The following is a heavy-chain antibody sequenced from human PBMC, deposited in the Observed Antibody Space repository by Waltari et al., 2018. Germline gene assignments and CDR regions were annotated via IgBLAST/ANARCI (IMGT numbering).Heavy chain of an antibody. Sequence: EVQLVESGGGLVQLGGSLRLSCAASGFTFSDHYMDWVRQAPGKGLEGVGRTRDKSNGYTTEYAASVKGRFTISRDDSRDSLYLQMNSLKAEDTAVYYCARAPYGSSRYYFDNWGQGTLVTVSS. CDR2: TRDKSNGYTT. CDR1: GFTFSDHY. J-gene: IGHJ4*02. CDR3: ARAPYGSSRYYFDN. V-gene: IGHV3-72*01. D-gene: IGHD6-13*01.